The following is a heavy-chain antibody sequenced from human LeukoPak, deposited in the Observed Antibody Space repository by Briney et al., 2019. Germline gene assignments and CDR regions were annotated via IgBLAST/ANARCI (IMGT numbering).Heavy chain of an antibody. Sequence: SETLSLTCTVSGCSISSGSYYWSWIRQPAGKGLEWIGRIYTSGRTNYNPSLKSRVTISVDTSKNQLSLKLSSVTAADTAVYYCARDRPGYDILTGYFQEVDWFDPWGQGTLVTVSS. D-gene: IGHD3-9*01. CDR1: GCSISSGSYY. V-gene: IGHV4-61*02. CDR3: ARDRPGYDILTGYFQEVDWFDP. CDR2: IYTSGRT. J-gene: IGHJ5*02.